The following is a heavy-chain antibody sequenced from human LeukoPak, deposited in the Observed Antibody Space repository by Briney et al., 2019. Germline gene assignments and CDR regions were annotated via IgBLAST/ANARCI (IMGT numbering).Heavy chain of an antibody. J-gene: IGHJ4*02. CDR2: INPSGGDT. Sequence: ASVKVSCKASGYTFTSYYMHWVRQAPGQGLEWMGVINPSGGDTSYAQKFQGRVTMTRDMFTSTVYMDLSSLRSEDTAVYYCMRENKGGDYWGQGTLATVSS. CDR3: MRENKGGDY. D-gene: IGHD1/OR15-1a*01. CDR1: GYTFTSYY. V-gene: IGHV1-46*01.